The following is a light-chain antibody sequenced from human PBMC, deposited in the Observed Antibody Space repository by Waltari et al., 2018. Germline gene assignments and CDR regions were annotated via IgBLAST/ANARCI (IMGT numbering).Light chain of an antibody. V-gene: IGLV2-11*01. J-gene: IGLJ1*01. CDR2: DVH. CDR1: SSDIGSYHF. CDR3: CAYAGSNIFV. Sequence: QSALTQPRSVSGSPGQSVTISCTGTSSDIGSYHFVSWYQQQSGKAPKVIIYDVHARPSGVPDRFSGSRSGNTASLTISRLQADDEGEDYCCAYAGSNIFVFGVGTQLTVL.